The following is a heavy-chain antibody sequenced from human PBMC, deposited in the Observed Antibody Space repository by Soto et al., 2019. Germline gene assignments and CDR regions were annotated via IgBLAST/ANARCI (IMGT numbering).Heavy chain of an antibody. CDR1: GFTFSSYD. CDR2: IGTAGDT. V-gene: IGHV3-13*01. CDR3: ARGSIEMATRYYFDY. Sequence: GGSLRLSCAASGFTFSSYDMHWVRQATGKGLEWVSAIGTAGDTYYPGSVKGRFTISRENAKNSLYLQMNSLRAGDTAVYYCARGSIEMATRYYFDYWGQETLVTVSS. J-gene: IGHJ4*02. D-gene: IGHD5-12*01.